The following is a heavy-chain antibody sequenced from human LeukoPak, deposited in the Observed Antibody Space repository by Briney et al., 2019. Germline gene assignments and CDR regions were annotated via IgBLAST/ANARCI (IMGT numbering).Heavy chain of an antibody. J-gene: IGHJ4*02. CDR3: TRQDYDFWSGGNDY. CDR2: IRGKANSYAT. Sequence: GGSLRLSCTASGFTFSGSAMHWVRQASGKGLEWVGRIRGKANSYATAYAASVKGRFTISRDDSKNTAYLQMNSLKTEDTAVYYCTRQDYDFWSGGNDYWGQGTLVTVSS. CDR1: GFTFSGSA. V-gene: IGHV3-73*01. D-gene: IGHD3-3*01.